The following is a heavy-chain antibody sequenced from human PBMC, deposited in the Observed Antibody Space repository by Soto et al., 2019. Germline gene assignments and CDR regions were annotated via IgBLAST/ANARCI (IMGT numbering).Heavy chain of an antibody. CDR3: ARKVPSSSSNHWYFDY. V-gene: IGHV1-18*04. J-gene: IGHJ4*02. D-gene: IGHD6-6*01. Sequence: QVQLVQSGAEVKKPGASVKVSCKASGYTFTNYGISWVRQAPGQGLEWMGWISTKNGNANYARKLQGRLTMTTDTATSTAYMELRSLRSDDTAVYYCARKVPSSSSNHWYFDYWGQGTLVTVSS. CDR1: GYTFTNYG. CDR2: ISTKNGNA.